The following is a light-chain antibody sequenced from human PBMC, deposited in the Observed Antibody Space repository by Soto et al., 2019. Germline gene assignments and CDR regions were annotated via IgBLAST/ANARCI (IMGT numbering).Light chain of an antibody. Sequence: QSVLTQPASVSGSPGQSITISCVGTSGDIGDYNYVSWYQQHPGKVPKVIIYDVSNRPSGVSYRFSGTKSGNTASLTVSGLQAEAGADYYCCSYTRSGTLIFGTGTKVTVL. CDR2: DVS. V-gene: IGLV2-14*01. CDR3: CSYTRSGTLI. J-gene: IGLJ1*01. CDR1: SGDIGDYNY.